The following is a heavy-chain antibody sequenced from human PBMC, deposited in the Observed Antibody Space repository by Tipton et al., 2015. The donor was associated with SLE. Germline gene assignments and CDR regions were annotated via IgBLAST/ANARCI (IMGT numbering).Heavy chain of an antibody. J-gene: IGHJ6*02. V-gene: IGHV4-61*01. Sequence: TLSLTCTVSGGSISSGSYYWSWIRQPPGKGLEWIGYIDDSGNTDYTPSLKSRVTISVDTSKNQFSLKLSSVTAADTAVYYCASMIVVIPVEARRDGMDVWGQGTTVTVSS. D-gene: IGHD2-2*01. CDR1: GGSISSGSYY. CDR2: IDDSGNT. CDR3: ASMIVVIPVEARRDGMDV.